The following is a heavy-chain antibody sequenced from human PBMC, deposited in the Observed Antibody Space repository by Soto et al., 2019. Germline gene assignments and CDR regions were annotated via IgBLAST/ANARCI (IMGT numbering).Heavy chain of an antibody. CDR2: IRSKANSYAT. D-gene: IGHD3-22*01. J-gene: IGHJ4*02. CDR1: GFTFSGSA. V-gene: IGHV3-73*01. Sequence: RRLSCAASGFTFSGSAMHWVRQASGKGLEWVGRIRSKANSYATAYAASVKGRFTISRDDSKNTAYLQMNSLKTEDTAVYYCTSPPSYYYDSSGAGWGQGTLVT. CDR3: TSPPSYYYDSSGAG.